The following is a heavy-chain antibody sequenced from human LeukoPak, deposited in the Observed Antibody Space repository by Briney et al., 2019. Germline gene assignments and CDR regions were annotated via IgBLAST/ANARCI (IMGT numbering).Heavy chain of an antibody. CDR3: AKDSGGNYYYYGMDV. Sequence: GGSLRLSCAASGFTFSSYAMSWVRQAPGKGLEWVSAISGSGGSTYYADSVKGRFTISRDNSKNTLYLQMNGLRAEDTAVYYCAKDSGGNYYYYGMDVWGQGTTVTVSS. J-gene: IGHJ6*02. V-gene: IGHV3-23*01. CDR2: ISGSGGST. CDR1: GFTFSSYA. D-gene: IGHD1-26*01.